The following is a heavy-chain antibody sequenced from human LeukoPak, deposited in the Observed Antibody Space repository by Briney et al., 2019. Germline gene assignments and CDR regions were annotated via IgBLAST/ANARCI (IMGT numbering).Heavy chain of an antibody. CDR2: ISGSGAST. J-gene: IGHJ4*02. CDR1: GFTFSNFA. CDR3: AKGGGRQWLVRDYFDY. D-gene: IGHD6-19*01. V-gene: IGHV3-23*01. Sequence: GGSLILSCAASGFTFSNFAMTWVRQAPGKGLEWVSAISGSGASTYYADSVKGRFTISRDNSKNTLYLQMNSLRAEDTAVYYCAKGGGRQWLVRDYFDYWGQGTLVTVSS.